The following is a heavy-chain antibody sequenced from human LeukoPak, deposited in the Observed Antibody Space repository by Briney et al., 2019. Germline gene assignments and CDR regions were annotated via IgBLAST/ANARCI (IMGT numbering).Heavy chain of an antibody. CDR2: INPNSGGT. CDR3: ANYYGSGSGNGYYYYGMDV. J-gene: IGHJ6*02. V-gene: IGHV1-2*02. Sequence: ASVRVSCKPSGYTFTAYYMHWVRQAPGQGLEWMGWINPNSGGTNSPQKFQGRVTMTRDTSISTAYMELSRLRSDDTAVYYCANYYGSGSGNGYYYYGMDVWGQGTTVTVSS. D-gene: IGHD3-10*01. CDR1: GYTFTAYY.